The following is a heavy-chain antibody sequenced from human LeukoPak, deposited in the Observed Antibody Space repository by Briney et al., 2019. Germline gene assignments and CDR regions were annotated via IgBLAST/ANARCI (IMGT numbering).Heavy chain of an antibody. V-gene: IGHV3-21*01. Sequence: GGSLRLSCAASGFTFSSYSMNWVRQAPGKGLEWVSSISSSSSYMYYADSVKGRFTISRDNAKNSLYMQVNSLRAEDTAVYCCARGGYSSSWYRDSWGQGTLVTVSS. D-gene: IGHD6-13*01. CDR2: ISSSSSYM. CDR1: GFTFSSYS. CDR3: ARGGYSSSWYRDS. J-gene: IGHJ4*02.